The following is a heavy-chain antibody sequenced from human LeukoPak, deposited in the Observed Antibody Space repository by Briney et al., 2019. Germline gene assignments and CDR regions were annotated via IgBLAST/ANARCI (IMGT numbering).Heavy chain of an antibody. J-gene: IGHJ4*02. Sequence: GGSLRLSCAASGFPFSTYAISWVRQAPGKGLEWVSTITSGGRSTYYADSVKGRFTISRDNTDNTLFLQMNGLRAEDTAVFYCTRDHPDCRGATCLLFDSWGQGTLVTVSS. CDR3: TRDHPDCRGATCLLFDS. CDR1: GFPFSTYA. CDR2: ITSGGRST. V-gene: IGHV3-23*01. D-gene: IGHD2-2*01.